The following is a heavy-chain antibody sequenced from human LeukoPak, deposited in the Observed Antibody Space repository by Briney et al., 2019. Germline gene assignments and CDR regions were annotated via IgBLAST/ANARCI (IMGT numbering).Heavy chain of an antibody. CDR2: INPNSGGT. Sequence: ASVKVSCKASEYTFTGYYMHWVRQAPGQGLEWMGWINPNSGGTNYAQKFQGRVTMTRDTSISAAYMELSRLRSDDTAVYYCARGIPGTTLLHCSSTSCYVFDPWGQGTLVTVSS. D-gene: IGHD2-2*01. CDR1: EYTFTGYY. V-gene: IGHV1-2*02. CDR3: ARGIPGTTLLHCSSTSCYVFDP. J-gene: IGHJ5*02.